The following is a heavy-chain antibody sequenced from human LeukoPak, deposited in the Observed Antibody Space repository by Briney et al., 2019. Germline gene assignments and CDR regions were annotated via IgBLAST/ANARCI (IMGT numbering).Heavy chain of an antibody. CDR1: GGSISSYY. Sequence: SETLSLTCTVSGGSISSYYWSWVRQPPGKGLEWIGYIYYSGSTNYNPSLKSRVTISVDTSKNQFSLKLSSVTAADTAVYYCARGFSQGIMVVTRDAFDIWGQGTMVTVSS. CDR2: IYYSGST. D-gene: IGHD4-23*01. CDR3: ARGFSQGIMVVTRDAFDI. V-gene: IGHV4-59*01. J-gene: IGHJ3*02.